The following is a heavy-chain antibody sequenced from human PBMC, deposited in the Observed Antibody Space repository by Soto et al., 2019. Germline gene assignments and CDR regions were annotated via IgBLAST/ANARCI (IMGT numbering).Heavy chain of an antibody. Sequence: ASVKVSCKASGYTFTGYYMHWVRQAPGQGLEWMGWINPNSGGTNYAQKFQGWVTMTRDTSISTAYMELSRLRSDGTAVYYCARDADCSSTSCYRGAFDIWGQGTMVTVSS. V-gene: IGHV1-2*04. CDR1: GYTFTGYY. J-gene: IGHJ3*02. CDR3: ARDADCSSTSCYRGAFDI. CDR2: INPNSGGT. D-gene: IGHD2-2*02.